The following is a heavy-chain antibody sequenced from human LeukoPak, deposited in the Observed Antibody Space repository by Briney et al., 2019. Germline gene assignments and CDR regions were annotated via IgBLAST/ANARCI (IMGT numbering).Heavy chain of an antibody. CDR2: ISGSGGST. Sequence: PGGSLRLSCAASGFTFSSYAMSWVRQAPGKGLEWVSAISGSGGSTYYADSVKGRFTISRDNSKNTLYLQMNSLRAEDTAVYYCATLSTVVVIRASPDYWGQGTLVTVSS. CDR3: ATLSTVVVIRASPDY. D-gene: IGHD3-22*01. V-gene: IGHV3-23*01. J-gene: IGHJ4*02. CDR1: GFTFSSYA.